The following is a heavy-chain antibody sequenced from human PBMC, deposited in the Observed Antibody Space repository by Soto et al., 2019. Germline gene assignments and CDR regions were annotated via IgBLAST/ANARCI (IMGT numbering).Heavy chain of an antibody. D-gene: IGHD3-22*01. V-gene: IGHV4-31*03. Sequence: KPSETLSLICTVSGGSISSGGYYWSWIRQHPGKGLEWIGYIYYSGSTYYNPSLKSRVTISVDTSKNQFSLKLSSVTAADTAVYYCARDDYYDSSWFDPWGQGTLVTVSS. CDR1: GGSISSGGYY. CDR3: ARDDYYDSSWFDP. CDR2: IYYSGST. J-gene: IGHJ5*02.